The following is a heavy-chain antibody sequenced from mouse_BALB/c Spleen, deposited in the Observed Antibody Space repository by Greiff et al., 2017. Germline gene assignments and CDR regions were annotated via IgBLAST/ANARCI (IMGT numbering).Heavy chain of an antibody. CDR3: ARRRDAMDY. Sequence: EVKLMESGGGLVQPGGSLRLSCATSGFTFTDYYMSWVRQPPGKALEWLGFIRNKANGYTTEYSASVKGRFTISRDNSQSILYLQMNTLRAEDSATYYCARRRDAMDYWGQGTSVTVSS. J-gene: IGHJ4*01. CDR2: IRNKANGYTT. CDR1: GFTFTDYY. V-gene: IGHV7-3*02.